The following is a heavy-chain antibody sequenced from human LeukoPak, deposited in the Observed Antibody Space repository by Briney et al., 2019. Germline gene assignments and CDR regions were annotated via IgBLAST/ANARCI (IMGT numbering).Heavy chain of an antibody. J-gene: IGHJ4*02. Sequence: GRSLRLSCAASGFPFSSYGMHWVRQAPGKGLEWVAVIWYDGSNKYYADSVKGRFTISRDNSKNTLYLQMNSLRAEDTAVYYCARDPGYGDYVFFDYWGQGTLVTVSS. CDR1: GFPFSSYG. V-gene: IGHV3-33*01. D-gene: IGHD4-17*01. CDR2: IWYDGSNK. CDR3: ARDPGYGDYVFFDY.